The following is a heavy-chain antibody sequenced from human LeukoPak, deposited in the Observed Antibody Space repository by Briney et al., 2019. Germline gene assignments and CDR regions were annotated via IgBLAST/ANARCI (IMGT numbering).Heavy chain of an antibody. J-gene: IGHJ4*02. V-gene: IGHV3-11*04. D-gene: IGHD7-27*01. CDR1: GFTFRDYY. CDR2: ISTRGIII. Sequence: GGSLRLSCVASGFTFRDYYMSWIRRAPGKGLEWVSFISTRGIIIYYADSVKGRFTISRDNAKNSLYLQMDSLRAEDTAVYYCARAAWGSDYWGQGTLVTVSS. CDR3: ARAAWGSDY.